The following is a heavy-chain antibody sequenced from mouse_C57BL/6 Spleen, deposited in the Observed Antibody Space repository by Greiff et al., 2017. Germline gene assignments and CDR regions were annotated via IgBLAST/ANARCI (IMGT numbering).Heavy chain of an antibody. CDR2: IHPNSGST. V-gene: IGHV1-64*01. Sequence: QVQLQQPGAELVKPGASVKMSCKASGYTFTSYWMHWVKQRPGQGLEWIGMIHPNSGSTNYNEKFKSKATLTVDKSSSTAYMQLSSLTSEDSAVYYCAGGYDRDYFDYWGQGTTLTVSS. J-gene: IGHJ2*01. D-gene: IGHD2-2*01. CDR3: AGGYDRDYFDY. CDR1: GYTFTSYW.